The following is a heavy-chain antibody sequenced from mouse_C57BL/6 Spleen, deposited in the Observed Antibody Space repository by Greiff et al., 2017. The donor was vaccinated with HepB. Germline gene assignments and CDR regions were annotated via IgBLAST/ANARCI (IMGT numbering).Heavy chain of an antibody. CDR2: INYDGSST. CDR1: GFTFSDYY. J-gene: IGHJ4*01. V-gene: IGHV5-16*01. D-gene: IGHD1-1*01. CDR3: ARWSYDYAMDY. Sequence: EVKLMESEGGLVQPGSSMKLSCTASGFTFSDYYMAWVRQVPEKGLEWVANINYDGSSTYYLDSLKSRFIISRDNAKNILYLQMSSLKSEDTATYYCARWSYDYAMDYWGQGTSVTVSS.